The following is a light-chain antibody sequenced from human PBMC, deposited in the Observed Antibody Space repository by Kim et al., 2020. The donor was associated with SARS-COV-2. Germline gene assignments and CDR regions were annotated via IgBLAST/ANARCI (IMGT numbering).Light chain of an antibody. CDR3: QVWDSNSDHVI. CDR1: NIGSKS. J-gene: IGLJ2*01. CDR2: YDN. V-gene: IGLV3-21*04. Sequence: APGKTASITCGGNNIGSKSVHWYQLKPGQAPILVIYYDNDRPSGIPERFSGSNSGNTATLTISRVEAGDEAAYYCQVWDSNSDHVIFGGGTQLTVL.